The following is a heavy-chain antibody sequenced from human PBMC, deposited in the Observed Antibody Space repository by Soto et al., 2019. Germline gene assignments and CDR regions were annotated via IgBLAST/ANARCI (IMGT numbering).Heavy chain of an antibody. Sequence: QITLKESGPTLVKPTQTLTLTCTFSGFSLTASGEGVAWIRQPPGKALEWLALIFWNGDKFYSSSLRSRLTITKDTYKNQVVLTMTNMDPAYAATYYCARRSIGPATPQIDYWGQGTLVTVSS. CDR1: GFSLTASGEG. J-gene: IGHJ4*02. V-gene: IGHV2-5*01. D-gene: IGHD2-15*01. CDR3: ARRSIGPATPQIDY. CDR2: IFWNGDK.